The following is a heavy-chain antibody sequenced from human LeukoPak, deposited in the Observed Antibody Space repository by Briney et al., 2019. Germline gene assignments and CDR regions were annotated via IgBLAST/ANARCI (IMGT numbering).Heavy chain of an antibody. CDR2: VYYTGTA. V-gene: IGHV4-30-4*01. Sequence: SETLSLTCTVSGVSISDTDSYWSWIRQSPGRGLEWIGYVYYTGTAFYNPSLKSRVTLSVDTSKSQFSLELTSATAADAAIYYCARYYYASGRYSNVDYWGQGTLVTVSS. CDR3: ARYYYASGRYSNVDY. D-gene: IGHD3-10*01. CDR1: GVSISDTDSY. J-gene: IGHJ4*02.